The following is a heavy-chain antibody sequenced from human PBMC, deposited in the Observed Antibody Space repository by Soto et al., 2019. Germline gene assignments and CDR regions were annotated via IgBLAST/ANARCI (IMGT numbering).Heavy chain of an antibody. CDR3: ARDATVALGVPNSMHF. CDR2: IYYGGNT. J-gene: IGHJ6*02. D-gene: IGHD2-15*01. V-gene: IGHV4-31*11. CDR1: GVSISSGNY. Sequence: SLGLSCAVSGVSISSGNYWAWIRHRAVKGLGWIGYIYYGGNTYYNPSLKSRFSISLDTSKSQFSLKMDSVTAADTAVYYCARDATVALGVPNSMHFWGQGTTVTVSS.